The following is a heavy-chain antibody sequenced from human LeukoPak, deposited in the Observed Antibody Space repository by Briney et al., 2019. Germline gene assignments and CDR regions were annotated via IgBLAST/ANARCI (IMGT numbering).Heavy chain of an antibody. V-gene: IGHV1-2*02. CDR1: GYTFTGYH. D-gene: IGHD2-21*01. CDR3: ARAVNYYSVVATENWFDP. J-gene: IGHJ5*02. CDR2: INPNSGGT. Sequence: GASVKVSCKASGYTFTGYHMHWVRQAPGQGLEWMGWINPNSGGTNYAQKFQGRVTMTRDTSISTAYMELSRLRSDDTAVYYCARAVNYYSVVATENWFDPWGQGTLVTVSS.